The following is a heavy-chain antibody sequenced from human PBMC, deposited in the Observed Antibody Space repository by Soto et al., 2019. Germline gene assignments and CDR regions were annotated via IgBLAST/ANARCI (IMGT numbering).Heavy chain of an antibody. V-gene: IGHV3-48*01. J-gene: IGHJ5*02. CDR3: ARHIMAARPGSGIFDP. CDR1: GFTFSSYS. D-gene: IGHD6-6*01. Sequence: GGSLRLSCAASGFTFSSYSMNWVRQAPGKGLEWVSYISSSSSTIYYADSVKGRFTISRDNAKNSLYLQMNSLRAEDTAVYYCARHIMAARPGSGIFDPWGQGTLVTVSS. CDR2: ISSSSSTI.